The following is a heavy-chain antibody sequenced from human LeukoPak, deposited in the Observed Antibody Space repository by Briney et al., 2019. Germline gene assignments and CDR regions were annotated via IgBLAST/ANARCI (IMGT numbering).Heavy chain of an antibody. D-gene: IGHD4-23*01. Sequence: GGSLRLSCAPSGFIVTSNYMSWVRQAPGKGLEWVSVIYRGGSTYYADSVKGRFTISRDNAKNSLYLQMNSLRAEDTAVYYCASGYGGSSGYWGQGTLVTVSS. V-gene: IGHV3-53*01. CDR3: ASGYGGSSGY. CDR1: GFIVTSNY. J-gene: IGHJ4*02. CDR2: IYRGGST.